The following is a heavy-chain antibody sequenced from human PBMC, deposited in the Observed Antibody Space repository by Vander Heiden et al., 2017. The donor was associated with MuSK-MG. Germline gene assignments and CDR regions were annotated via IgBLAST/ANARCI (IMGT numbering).Heavy chain of an antibody. D-gene: IGHD1-1*01. CDR1: GDSISNFY. Sequence: VQVQESGPGLVTPSAALSLTCTVSGDSISNFYWTWIRQSPGQGLAFIGYFYTKWTINYNPSPRSRGTMSVDTSKKQSARRLSSVTAADTAVYYCLRRYTTIWNGDWGKGTLVTGSS. CDR2: FYTKWTI. V-gene: IGHV4-4*09. J-gene: IGHJ4*02. CDR3: LRRYTTIWNGD.